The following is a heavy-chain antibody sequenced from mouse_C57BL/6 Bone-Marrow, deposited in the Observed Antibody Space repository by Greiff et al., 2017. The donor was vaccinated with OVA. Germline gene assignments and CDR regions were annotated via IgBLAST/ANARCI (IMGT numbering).Heavy chain of an antibody. D-gene: IGHD1-1*01. Sequence: VQLQQPGAELVKPGASVKLSCKASGYTFTSYWMHWVKQRPGQGLEWIGMIHPNSGSTNYNEKFKSKATLTVDKSSSTAYMQLSSLTSEDSAVYYCASDYYGSSYLFAYWGQGTLVTVSA. CDR2: IHPNSGST. V-gene: IGHV1-64*01. CDR1: GYTFTSYW. J-gene: IGHJ3*01. CDR3: ASDYYGSSYLFAY.